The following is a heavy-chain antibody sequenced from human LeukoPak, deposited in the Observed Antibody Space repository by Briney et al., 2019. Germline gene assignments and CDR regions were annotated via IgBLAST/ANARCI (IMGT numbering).Heavy chain of an antibody. Sequence: TLSLTCTVSGGSISSGDYYWSWIRQPPGKGLEWIGYIYYSGSTYYNPSLKSRVTISVDTSKNQFSLKLSSVTAADTAVYYCARDSGYYDSSPTFDYWGQGTLVTVSS. CDR3: ARDSGYYDSSPTFDY. J-gene: IGHJ4*02. D-gene: IGHD3-22*01. V-gene: IGHV4-30-4*01. CDR1: GGSISSGDYY. CDR2: IYYSGST.